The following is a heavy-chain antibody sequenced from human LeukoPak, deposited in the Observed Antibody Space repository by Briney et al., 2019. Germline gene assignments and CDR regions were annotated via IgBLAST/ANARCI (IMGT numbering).Heavy chain of an antibody. Sequence: GGSLRLSCAASGFTFSSYAVSWVRQAPGKGLEWVSAISGSGGSTYYADSVKGRFTISRDNSKNTLYLQMNSLRAEDTAVYYCAKGVSATIFGVAPFDYWGQGTLVTVSS. J-gene: IGHJ4*02. CDR3: AKGVSATIFGVAPFDY. V-gene: IGHV3-23*01. CDR1: GFTFSSYA. D-gene: IGHD3-3*01. CDR2: ISGSGGST.